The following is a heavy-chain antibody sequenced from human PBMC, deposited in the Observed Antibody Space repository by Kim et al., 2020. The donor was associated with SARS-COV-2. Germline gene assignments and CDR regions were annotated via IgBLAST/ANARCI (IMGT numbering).Heavy chain of an antibody. D-gene: IGHD3-10*01. V-gene: IGHV3-15*01. CDR1: GFTFSNAW. CDR2: IKSKTDGGTT. Sequence: GGSLRLSCAASGFTFSNAWMSWVRQAPGKGLEWVGRIKSKTDGGTTDYAAPVKGRFTISRDDSKNTLYLQMNSLKTEDTAVYYCTTDPVWFGDGIAFDIWGQGTMVTVSS. J-gene: IGHJ3*02. CDR3: TTDPVWFGDGIAFDI.